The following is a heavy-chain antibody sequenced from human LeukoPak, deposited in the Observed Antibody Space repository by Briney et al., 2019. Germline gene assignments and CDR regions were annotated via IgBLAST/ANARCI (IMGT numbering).Heavy chain of an antibody. J-gene: IGHJ3*02. CDR3: ARDLRYCSSASCSENGAFDI. D-gene: IGHD2-2*01. CDR2: ISYSGSVQ. Sequence: GMSLRLSCAASGFTFNNFGMHWVRQAPGKGLEWVSVISYSGSVQFYADSVKGRFTISRDNARNSLFLQMNSLRAEDTAVYYCARDLRYCSSASCSENGAFDIWGQGTMVTVSS. V-gene: IGHV3-30*03. CDR1: GFTFNNFG.